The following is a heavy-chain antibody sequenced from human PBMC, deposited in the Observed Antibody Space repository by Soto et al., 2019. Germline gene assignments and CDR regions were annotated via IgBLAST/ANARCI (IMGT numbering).Heavy chain of an antibody. CDR1: GFNFRDNY. V-gene: IGHV3-11*06. CDR3: ARVFSGSSYFDS. CDR2: ISGSGRYA. J-gene: IGHJ4*01. Sequence: GGSLRLSCTASGFNFRDNYMSWLRQAPGKGLEWISYISGSGRYANYADSVKGRFTISRDNAKNSVYLEMNSLRAEDTAVYYCARVFSGSSYFDSWGHGTLVTVSS. D-gene: IGHD1-26*01.